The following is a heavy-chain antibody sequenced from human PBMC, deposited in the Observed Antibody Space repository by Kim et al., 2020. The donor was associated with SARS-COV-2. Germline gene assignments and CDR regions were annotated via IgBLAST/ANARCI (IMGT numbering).Heavy chain of an antibody. CDR2: ISYDGSNK. J-gene: IGHJ3*02. CDR1: GFTFSSYG. CDR3: AREGFGEFLDI. D-gene: IGHD3-10*01. V-gene: IGHV3-33*05. Sequence: LSLTCAASGFTFSSYGMHWVRQAPGKGLEWVAVISYDGSNKYYADSVKGRFTISRDNSKNTLYLQMNSLRAEDTAVYYCAREGFGEFLDIWGQGTMV.